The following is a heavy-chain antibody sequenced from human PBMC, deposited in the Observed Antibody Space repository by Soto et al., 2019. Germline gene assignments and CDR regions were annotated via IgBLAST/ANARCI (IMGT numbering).Heavy chain of an antibody. D-gene: IGHD1-26*01. J-gene: IGHJ6*02. CDR1: GLTFISYA. Sequence: GGSLRLSCAASGLTFISYAMSWVGQAAVKGLERVSAISGRGGSTYYADSVKGRFTISRDNSKNTVYLQMNSLRAEDTAVYYCAKVRRWGLPDYYYYYGMDVWGQGTTVTVSS. CDR2: ISGRGGST. V-gene: IGHV3-23*01. CDR3: AKVRRWGLPDYYYYYGMDV.